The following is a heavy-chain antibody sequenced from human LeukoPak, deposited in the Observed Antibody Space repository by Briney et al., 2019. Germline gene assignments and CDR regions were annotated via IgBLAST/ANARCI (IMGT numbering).Heavy chain of an antibody. J-gene: IGHJ3*02. D-gene: IGHD2-15*01. CDR3: AREGSIVVVVAATPGAFDI. CDR2: INHSGST. V-gene: IGHV4-34*01. CDR1: GGSFSGYY. Sequence: PSETLSLTCAVYGGSFSGYYWSWIRQPPGKGLEWLGEINHSGSTNYNPSLKSRVTISVDTSKNQFSLKLSSVTAADTAVYYCAREGSIVVVVAATPGAFDIWGQGTMVTVSS.